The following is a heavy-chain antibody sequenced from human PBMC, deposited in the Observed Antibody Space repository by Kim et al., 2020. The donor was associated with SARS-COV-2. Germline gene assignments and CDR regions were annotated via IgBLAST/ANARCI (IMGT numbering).Heavy chain of an antibody. J-gene: IGHJ4*02. D-gene: IGHD6-19*01. CDR3: ARGNIAVAATFFDC. V-gene: IGHV4-59*09. Sequence: NPALKSRVTRSVDTSKNQFSLRRSSVSAADTAVYYCARGNIAVAATFFDCWGQGTLVTVSS.